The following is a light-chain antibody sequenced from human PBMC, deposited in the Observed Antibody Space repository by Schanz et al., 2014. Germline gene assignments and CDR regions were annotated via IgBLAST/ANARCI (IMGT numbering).Light chain of an antibody. J-gene: IGKJ4*01. CDR2: GAS. CDR3: QQYGSSPLT. CDR1: QSVSSNY. Sequence: EIVLTQSPGTLSLSPGERATLSCRASQSVSSNYLAWYQQKPGQAPRLLIYGASSRATGIPDRFSGNGSRTDFTLTISRLEPEDFALYYCQQYGSSPLTFGGGTKVEIK. V-gene: IGKV3-20*01.